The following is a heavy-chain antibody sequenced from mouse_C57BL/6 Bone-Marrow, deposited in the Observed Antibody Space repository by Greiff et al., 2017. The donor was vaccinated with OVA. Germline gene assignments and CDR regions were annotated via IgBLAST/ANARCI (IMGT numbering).Heavy chain of an antibody. CDR2: ISDGGSYT. Sequence: EVQLQESGGGLVKPGGSLKLSCAASGFTFSSYAMSWVRQTPEKRLEWVATISDGGSYTYYPDNVKGRFTISRDNAKNNLYLQMSHLKSEDTAMYYCARDGRRGYAMDSWGQGTSVTVST. CDR1: GFTFSSYA. J-gene: IGHJ4*01. CDR3: ARDGRRGYAMDS. V-gene: IGHV5-4*01.